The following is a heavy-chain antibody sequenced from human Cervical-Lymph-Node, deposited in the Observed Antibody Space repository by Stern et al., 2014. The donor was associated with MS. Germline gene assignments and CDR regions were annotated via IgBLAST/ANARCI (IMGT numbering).Heavy chain of an antibody. D-gene: IGHD1-26*01. CDR1: GYTFTTSY. V-gene: IGHV1-46*01. CDR2: INPSGGRP. J-gene: IGHJ6*02. CDR3: AIIEGWNGMDV. Sequence: QVQLVQSGAEVKKPGASVRVSCKASGYTFTTSYMHWVRQAPGQGLEWMGIINPSGGRPSYAQKFLGRVIMTRDTSTSTVYMELSSLRSEDTAVYYCAIIEGWNGMDVWGQGTTVIASS.